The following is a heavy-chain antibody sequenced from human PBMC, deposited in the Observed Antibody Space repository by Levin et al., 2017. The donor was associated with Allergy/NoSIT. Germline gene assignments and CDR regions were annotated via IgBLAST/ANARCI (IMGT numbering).Heavy chain of an antibody. CDR1: GYTFTSYG. D-gene: IGHD2-8*02. Sequence: GGSLRLSCKASGYTFTSYGISWVRQAPGQGLEWMGWISAYNGNTNYAQKLQGRVTMTTDTSTSTAYMELRSLRSDDTAVYYCARDQYWAKNSGDYWGQGTLVTVSS. CDR3: ARDQYWAKNSGDY. CDR2: ISAYNGNT. V-gene: IGHV1-18*01. J-gene: IGHJ4*02.